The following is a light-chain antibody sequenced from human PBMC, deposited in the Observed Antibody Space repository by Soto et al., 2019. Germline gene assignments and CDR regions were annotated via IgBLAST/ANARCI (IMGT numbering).Light chain of an antibody. CDR2: DAS. V-gene: IGKV3-20*01. CDR3: QQYGSSLFT. J-gene: IGKJ3*01. Sequence: ELVLTQSPGTLSLSPGERATLSCRASQSVSSSYLAWYQQKPGQAPRLLIYDASSRSTGIPDRFSGSGSGTDFTLTISRLEPDDFAVYYCQQYGSSLFTFGPGTKVDIK. CDR1: QSVSSSY.